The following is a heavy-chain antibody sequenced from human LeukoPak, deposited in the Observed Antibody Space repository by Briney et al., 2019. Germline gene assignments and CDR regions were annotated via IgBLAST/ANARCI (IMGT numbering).Heavy chain of an antibody. D-gene: IGHD2-2*01. V-gene: IGHV3-23*01. Sequence: GGSLRLSCEASGFTFGSFAMSWVRQAPGKGLEWLSGISASGHYVYYADSVKGRFTISRDNSKNTLYIEMNSLRAEDTAVYYCARDGSWGDYQFYFYMDVWGKGTTVTVSS. J-gene: IGHJ6*03. CDR1: GFTFGSFA. CDR3: ARDGSWGDYQFYFYMDV. CDR2: ISASGHYV.